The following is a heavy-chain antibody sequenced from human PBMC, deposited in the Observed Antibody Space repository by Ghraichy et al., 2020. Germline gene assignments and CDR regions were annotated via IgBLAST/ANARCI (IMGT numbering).Heavy chain of an antibody. J-gene: IGHJ5*02. CDR1: GYSFTSYW. Sequence: GESLNISCKGSGYSFTSYWIDWVRQMPGKGLEWMGIIYPGDSDTRYSPSFQGQVTISADKSISTAYLQWSSLKASDTAMYYCARQLTYGDTEGGWFDPWGQGTLVTVSS. CDR2: IYPGDSDT. V-gene: IGHV5-51*01. D-gene: IGHD4-17*01. CDR3: ARQLTYGDTEGGWFDP.